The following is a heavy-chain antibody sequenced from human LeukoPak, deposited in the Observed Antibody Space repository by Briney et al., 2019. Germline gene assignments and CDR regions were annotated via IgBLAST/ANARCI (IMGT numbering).Heavy chain of an antibody. CDR3: ARAPRGYSYGSGYFDY. CDR2: IYYSGST. CDR1: GGSISSGGYY. J-gene: IGHJ4*02. D-gene: IGHD5-18*01. Sequence: SQTLSLTCTVSGGSISSGGYYWSWIRQHPGTGLGWIGYIYYSGSTYYNPSLKSRVTISVDTSKNQFSLKLSSVTAADTAVYYCARAPRGYSYGSGYFDYWGQGTLVTVSS. V-gene: IGHV4-31*03.